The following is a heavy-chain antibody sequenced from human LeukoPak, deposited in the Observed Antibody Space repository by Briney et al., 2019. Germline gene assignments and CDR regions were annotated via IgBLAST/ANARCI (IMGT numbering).Heavy chain of an antibody. D-gene: IGHD2-21*01. J-gene: IGHJ4*02. CDR1: GGSFSGYY. Sequence: PSETLSLTCAVYGGSFSGYYWDWIRQPPGKGLEWIGEINHSGSTNYNPSLKSRVTISVDTSKNQFSLKLSSVTAADTAVYYCARGALRSAYDYWGQGTLVTVSS. CDR3: ARGALRSAYDY. V-gene: IGHV4-34*01. CDR2: INHSGST.